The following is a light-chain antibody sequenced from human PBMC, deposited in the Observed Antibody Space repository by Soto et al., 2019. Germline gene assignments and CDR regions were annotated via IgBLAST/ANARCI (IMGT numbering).Light chain of an antibody. Sequence: QSVLTQPASVSGSPGKSITISCTGTSSDVGGYNYVSWYQQHPGKAPKLMIYDVSNRPSGVSNRFSGSKSGNTASLTISGLQAEDEADYYCSSYTSSSTLGYVFGTGTKVTVL. J-gene: IGLJ1*01. CDR3: SSYTSSSTLGYV. CDR1: SSDVGGYNY. V-gene: IGLV2-14*01. CDR2: DVS.